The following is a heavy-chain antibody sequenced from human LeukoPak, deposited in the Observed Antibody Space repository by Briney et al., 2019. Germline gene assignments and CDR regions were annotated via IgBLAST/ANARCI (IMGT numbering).Heavy chain of an antibody. V-gene: IGHV4-59*01. Sequence: SETLSLTCTVSGGSISSYYWSWIRQPPGKGLEWIGYIYYSGRTNYNPSLKSRVTISVDTSKNHFSLKLSSVTAADTAVYYCARVPINYGDYYYYGMDVWGQGTTVTVSS. J-gene: IGHJ6*02. CDR1: GGSISSYY. D-gene: IGHD4-17*01. CDR3: ARVPINYGDYYYYGMDV. CDR2: IYYSGRT.